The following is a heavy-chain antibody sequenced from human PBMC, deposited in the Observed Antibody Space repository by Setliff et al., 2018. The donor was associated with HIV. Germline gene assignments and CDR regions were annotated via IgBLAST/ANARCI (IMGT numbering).Heavy chain of an antibody. CDR1: DGSISNYY. Sequence: SETLSLTCIISDGSISNYYWSWFRQTPGKGLEWIGHIYYSGRTNYNPSLNSRVTISIDTSKNHFSPKLTSVTAADTAIYYCARESLAAFDIWGQGTLVTVSS. V-gene: IGHV4-59*01. CDR3: ARESLAAFDI. CDR2: IYYSGRT. J-gene: IGHJ3*02.